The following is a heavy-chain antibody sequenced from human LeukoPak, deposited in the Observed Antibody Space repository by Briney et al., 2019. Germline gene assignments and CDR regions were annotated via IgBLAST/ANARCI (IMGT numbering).Heavy chain of an antibody. D-gene: IGHD1-26*01. Sequence: ASVKVSCKASGFTFTAYYMHWVRQAPGQGLEWMGWIDPNSGGTYYARHFQGRVAMTRDTSISTAYMELSSLRSDDTAVYYCARIGISGSYWDFDQWGQGTLVTVFS. CDR3: ARIGISGSYWDFDQ. CDR2: IDPNSGGT. J-gene: IGHJ4*02. V-gene: IGHV1-2*02. CDR1: GFTFTAYY.